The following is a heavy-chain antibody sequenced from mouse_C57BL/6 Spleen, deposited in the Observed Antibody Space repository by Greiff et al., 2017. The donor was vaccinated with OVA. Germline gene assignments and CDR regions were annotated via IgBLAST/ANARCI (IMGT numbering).Heavy chain of an antibody. Sequence: VQLQQSGAELVKPGASVKMSCKASGYAFSSSWMNWVKQRPGKGLEWIGRIYPGDGDTNYNGKFKGKATLTADKSSSTAYMQLSSLTSEDSAVYFCARDYGSSYWYFDVWGTGTTVTVSS. CDR2: IYPGDGDT. D-gene: IGHD1-1*01. CDR1: GYAFSSSW. V-gene: IGHV1-82*01. J-gene: IGHJ1*03. CDR3: ARDYGSSYWYFDV.